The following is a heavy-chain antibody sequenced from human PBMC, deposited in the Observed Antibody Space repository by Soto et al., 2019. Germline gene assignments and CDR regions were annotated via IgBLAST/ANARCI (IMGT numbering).Heavy chain of an antibody. CDR3: ARDQSFDRTYYYGTDV. CDR1: GYPFTHYG. V-gene: IGHV1-18*01. Sequence: QVQLVQSGAEVKKPGASVRVSCKSSGYPFTHYGITWIRQAPGQGLEWMGWISPFNGNTNYGQTLQGRVTLTTDTATSTVYMELRSLRSDDTAVYYCARDQSFDRTYYYGTDVWGQGTTVTVSS. D-gene: IGHD3-16*01. CDR2: ISPFNGNT. J-gene: IGHJ6*02.